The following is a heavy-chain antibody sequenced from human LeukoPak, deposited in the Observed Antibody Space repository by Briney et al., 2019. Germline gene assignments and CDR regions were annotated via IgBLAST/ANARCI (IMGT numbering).Heavy chain of an antibody. CDR2: ISGSGGST. V-gene: IGHV3-23*01. CDR3: AKDLERVNDSSGYYYVGSDY. Sequence: GGSLRLSCAASGFTFSSYAMSWVRQAPGKGLEWVSAISGSGGSTYYADSVKGRFTISRDNSKNTLYLQMNSLRAEDTAVYYCAKDLERVNDSSGYYYVGSDYWGQGTLVTVSS. J-gene: IGHJ4*02. CDR1: GFTFSSYA. D-gene: IGHD3-22*01.